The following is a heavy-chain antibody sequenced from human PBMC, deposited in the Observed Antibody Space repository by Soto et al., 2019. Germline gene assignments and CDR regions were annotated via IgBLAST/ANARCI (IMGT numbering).Heavy chain of an antibody. CDR2: MNTNSGET. V-gene: IGHV1-8*01. CDR1: GYTFTDYD. Sequence: QEQLVQSGAEVKKPGASVKVSCKTSGYTFTDYDINWVRQATGQGLEWIGWMNTNSGETGYAQKFQGRVTMTRSASLSTAYLELSSLRSEDTAVYYGARVAVAARPRWYNWFDPWGQGTLVTVSS. D-gene: IGHD2-15*01. J-gene: IGHJ5*02. CDR3: ARVAVAARPRWYNWFDP.